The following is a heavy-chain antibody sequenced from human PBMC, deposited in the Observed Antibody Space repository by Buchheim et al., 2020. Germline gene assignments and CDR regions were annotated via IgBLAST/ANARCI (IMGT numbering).Heavy chain of an antibody. CDR3: AREGDSSGWYGGFDY. CDR2: ISSSSYI. V-gene: IGHV3-21*01. J-gene: IGHJ4*02. D-gene: IGHD6-19*01. Sequence: EVQLVESGGGLVKPGGSLRLSCAASGFTFSSYSMNWVRQAPGKGLEWVSSISSSSYIYYADSVKGRFTISRDNAKNSRYLQMNSLRAEDTAVYYCAREGDSSGWYGGFDYWGQGTL. CDR1: GFTFSSYS.